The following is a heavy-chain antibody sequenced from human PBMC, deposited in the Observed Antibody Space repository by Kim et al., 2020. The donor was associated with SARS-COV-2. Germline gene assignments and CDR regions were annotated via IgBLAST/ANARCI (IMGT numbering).Heavy chain of an antibody. CDR3: ARDLISGYRAY. J-gene: IGHJ4*02. D-gene: IGHD3-9*01. Sequence: GGSLRLSCTASGFAFSSYSMSWVRQAPGKGLEWVSSISSSSSYISYSDSVKGRFTISRDNAKSSLYLQMNSLRAEDTAVYYCARDLISGYRAYWGQGTLVTVSS. CDR1: GFAFSSYS. V-gene: IGHV3-21*01. CDR2: ISSSSSYI.